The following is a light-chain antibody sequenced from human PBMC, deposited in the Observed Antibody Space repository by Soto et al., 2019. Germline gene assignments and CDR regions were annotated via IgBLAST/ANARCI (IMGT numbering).Light chain of an antibody. J-gene: IGKJ1*01. V-gene: IGKV3-20*01. Sequence: EVVLTQSPGTLSLSPGERATLSCRASQSVADSDLAWYQQKPGRAPRLRFYAATRRATGIPDRFSGSGYGTHFTLTISTLEPDDFAVYYCHHFGSSPETFGQGTKVE. CDR3: HHFGSSPET. CDR1: QSVADSD. CDR2: AAT.